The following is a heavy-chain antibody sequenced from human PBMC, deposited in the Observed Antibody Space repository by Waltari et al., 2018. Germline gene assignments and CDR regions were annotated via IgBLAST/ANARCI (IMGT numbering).Heavy chain of an antibody. V-gene: IGHV1-69-2*01. CDR2: VGPKDGET. D-gene: IGHD2-15*01. CDR3: SRSGSDDWFDP. Sequence: EVQLLQSGAEVKKPGATVKISCKSSGYTFPDYYRHWVKQTPGKGLEWMGRVGPKDGETIYAEKFQDRVTISADTSTDTVYMIMNGLRFDDTALYFCSRSGSDDWFDPWGRGTPVTVVS. J-gene: IGHJ5*02. CDR1: GYTFPDYY.